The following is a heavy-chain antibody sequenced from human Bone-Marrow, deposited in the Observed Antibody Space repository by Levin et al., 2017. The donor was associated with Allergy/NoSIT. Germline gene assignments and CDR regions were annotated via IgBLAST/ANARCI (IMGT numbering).Heavy chain of an antibody. CDR2: IKSKTDGGTT. J-gene: IGHJ3*02. CDR3: TTGGEKRKYYYDTDDAFDI. D-gene: IGHD3-22*01. V-gene: IGHV3-15*07. CDR1: GFTFSNAW. Sequence: GGSLRLSCAASGFTFSNAWMNWVRQAPGKGLEWVGRIKSKTDGGTTDYAAPVKGRFTISRDDSKNTLYLQMNSLKTEDTAVYYCTTGGEKRKYYYDTDDAFDIWGQGTMVTVSS.